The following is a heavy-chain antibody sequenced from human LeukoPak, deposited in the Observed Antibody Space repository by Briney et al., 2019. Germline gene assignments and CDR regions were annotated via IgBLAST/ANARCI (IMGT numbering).Heavy chain of an antibody. CDR2: IRYDGSNK. CDR1: GFTFSSYG. Sequence: PGGSLRLSCAASGFTFSSYGMHWARQAPGKGLEWVAFIRYDGSNKYYADSVKGRFTISRDNSKNTLYLQMNSLRAEDTAVYYCAKDSWLPPHYFDYWGQGTLVTVSS. V-gene: IGHV3-30*02. J-gene: IGHJ4*02. D-gene: IGHD5-18*01. CDR3: AKDSWLPPHYFDY.